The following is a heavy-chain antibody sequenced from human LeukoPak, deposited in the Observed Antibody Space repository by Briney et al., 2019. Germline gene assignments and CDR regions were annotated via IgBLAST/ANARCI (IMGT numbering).Heavy chain of an antibody. Sequence: PGRSLRLSCAASGFTFDDYAMHWVRQAPGKGLEWVSGISWNSGSIGYADSVKGRFTSPRENAKNSLYLQMNSLRAEDTALYYYAKDSMAAGSSGIPDYWGQGTLVTVSS. D-gene: IGHD6-13*01. V-gene: IGHV3-9*01. J-gene: IGHJ4*02. CDR1: GFTFDDYA. CDR3: AKDSMAAGSSGIPDY. CDR2: ISWNSGSI.